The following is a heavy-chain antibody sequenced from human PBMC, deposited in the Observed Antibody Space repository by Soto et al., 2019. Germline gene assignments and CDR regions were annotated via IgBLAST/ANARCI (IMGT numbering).Heavy chain of an antibody. CDR1: GGTFSSYT. CDR2: IIPILGIA. D-gene: IGHD2-2*01. J-gene: IGHJ5*02. V-gene: IGHV1-69*04. CDR3: ARDASGYCSSTSCP. Sequence: ASVKVSCKASGGTFSSYTISWVRQAPGQGLEWMGRIIPILGIANYAQKFQGRVTITADKSTSTAYMELSSLRSEDTAVYYCARDASGYCSSTSCPWGQGTLVTVSS.